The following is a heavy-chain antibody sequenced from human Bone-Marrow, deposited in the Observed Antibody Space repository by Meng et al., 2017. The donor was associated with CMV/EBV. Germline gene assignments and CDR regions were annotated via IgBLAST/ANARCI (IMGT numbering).Heavy chain of an antibody. Sequence: GGSLRLSCAASGFTFSSYGMHWVRQAPGKGLEWVAVIWYDGSKKHYAAFVKGRFTISRDNSKSTLYLQMNSLTADDTAIYRCVKATGALGYCGDSSCPLGYKYYDGVDVWGQGTNVTVSS. D-gene: IGHD2-15*01. J-gene: IGHJ6*02. CDR3: VKATGALGYCGDSSCPLGYKYYDGVDV. CDR2: IWYDGSKK. CDR1: GFTFSSYG. V-gene: IGHV3-33*03.